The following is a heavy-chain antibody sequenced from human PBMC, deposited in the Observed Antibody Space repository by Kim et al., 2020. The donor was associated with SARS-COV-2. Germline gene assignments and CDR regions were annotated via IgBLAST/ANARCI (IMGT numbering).Heavy chain of an antibody. D-gene: IGHD2-2*01. J-gene: IGHJ4*02. CDR3: VRDGPDGKPVDY. CDR1: GFTFSSFG. V-gene: IGHV3-33*07. Sequence: GGSLRLSCAASGFTFSSFGMYWVRQAPGKGLESVAVIWFDGINKNYADSVKGRFTISRDNSMNILYLQMNSLRPEDMAIYYCVRDGPDGKPVDYWGQGTLVTVSS. CDR2: IWFDGINK.